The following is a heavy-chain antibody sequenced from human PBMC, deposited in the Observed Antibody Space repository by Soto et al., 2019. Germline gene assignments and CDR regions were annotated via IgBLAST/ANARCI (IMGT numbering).Heavy chain of an antibody. Sequence: QVQVVESGGGVVQPGGSLRLSCAASGDSGFSFSSYGMHWVRQAPGKGLEWVAVISYDGNNRHFADSVKGRFTVSRDNALVTVYLEMNSLRPVDTAVYYCAKDGMVTSYFYVMDVWGQGSAVTVSS. CDR3: AKDGMVTSYFYVMDV. J-gene: IGHJ6*02. CDR1: GDSGFSFSSYG. CDR2: ISYDGNNR. D-gene: IGHD3-3*01. V-gene: IGHV3-30*18.